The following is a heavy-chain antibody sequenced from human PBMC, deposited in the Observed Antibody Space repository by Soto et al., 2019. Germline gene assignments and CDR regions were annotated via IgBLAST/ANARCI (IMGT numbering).Heavy chain of an antibody. V-gene: IGHV3-48*01. CDR3: ARETQWLNWFDP. Sequence: EVQLVESGGGLVQPGGSLRLSCAASGFTFSSYSMNWVRQAPGKGLEWVSYISSSSSTIYYADSVKGRFTISRDNAKTSLYLQITSLRAEDTAVYYCARETQWLNWFDPWGQGTLVTVSS. CDR2: ISSSSSTI. J-gene: IGHJ5*02. D-gene: IGHD6-19*01. CDR1: GFTFSSYS.